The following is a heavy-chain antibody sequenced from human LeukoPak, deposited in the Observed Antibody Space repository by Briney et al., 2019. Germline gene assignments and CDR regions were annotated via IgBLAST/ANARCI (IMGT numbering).Heavy chain of an antibody. CDR2: IYSGGST. J-gene: IGHJ5*02. V-gene: IGHV3-53*04. CDR3: AREDRDDSSGYFWFDP. CDR1: GFTVSSNY. D-gene: IGHD3-22*01. Sequence: GGSLRLSCAASGFTVSSNYMSWVRQAPGKGLEWVSVIYSGGSTYYADSVKGRFTISRHDSKNTLYLQMNSLRAEDTAVYYCAREDRDDSSGYFWFDPWGQGTLVTVSS.